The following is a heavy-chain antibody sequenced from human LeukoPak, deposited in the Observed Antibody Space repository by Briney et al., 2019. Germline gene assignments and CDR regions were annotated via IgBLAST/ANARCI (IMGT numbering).Heavy chain of an antibody. V-gene: IGHV1-8*03. CDR1: GYTFTSYD. CDR2: MNPNSGNT. J-gene: IGHJ4*02. CDR3: ARVLGIAVAGTPFDY. D-gene: IGHD6-19*01. Sequence: ASVKVSCKASGYTFTSYDINWVRQATGQGLEWMGWMNPNSGNTGYAQKFQGRVTITMNTSISTAYMELSSLRSEDTAVYYCARVLGIAVAGTPFDYWGQGTLVTVSS.